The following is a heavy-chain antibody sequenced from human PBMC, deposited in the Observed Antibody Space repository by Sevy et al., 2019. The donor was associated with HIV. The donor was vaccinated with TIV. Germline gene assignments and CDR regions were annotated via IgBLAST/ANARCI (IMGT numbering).Heavy chain of an antibody. CDR1: GFTISNTW. CDR3: TTVPRDYSNWFDP. V-gene: IGHV3-15*07. CDR2: IKTKTDYGTP. D-gene: IGHD4-17*01. Sequence: GGSLRLSCAASGFTISNTWMNWVHQAPGKGLEWVGRIKTKTDYGTPDYAAPVKGRFTISRDDSKNTLYLQMNSLQTEDTAMYYCTTVPRDYSNWFDPWGQGTLVTVSS. J-gene: IGHJ5*02.